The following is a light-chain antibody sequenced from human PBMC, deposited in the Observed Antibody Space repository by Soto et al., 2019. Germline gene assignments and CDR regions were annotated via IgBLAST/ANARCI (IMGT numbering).Light chain of an antibody. CDR3: QQYGGSPRT. Sequence: IIVTHAPATLCVSPGEIATLSFRASQSVRSNLAWYQQKPGQAPRLLIHGASNRATGIPDRFSGSGSGTDFTLTITRLEPEDFAVYYCQQYGGSPRTFGQGTKVDIK. CDR1: QSVRSN. CDR2: GAS. V-gene: IGKV3-20*01. J-gene: IGKJ1*01.